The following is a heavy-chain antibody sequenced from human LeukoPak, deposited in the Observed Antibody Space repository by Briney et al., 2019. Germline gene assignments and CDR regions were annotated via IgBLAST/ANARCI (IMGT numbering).Heavy chain of an antibody. CDR2: MNPNSGNT. D-gene: IGHD6-6*01. Sequence: ASVKVSCKASGYPFTSYDINWVRQATGQGLEWMGWMNPNSGNTGYAQKFQGRVTFSRNTSITTAYMELSSLRSEDTAVYYCARAIRADRRVSWFDPWGQGTLVTVSS. CDR3: ARAIRADRRVSWFDP. J-gene: IGHJ5*02. V-gene: IGHV1-8*03. CDR1: GYPFTSYD.